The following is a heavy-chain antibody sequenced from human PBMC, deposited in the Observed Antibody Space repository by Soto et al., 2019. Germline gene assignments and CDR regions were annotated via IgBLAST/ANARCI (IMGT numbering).Heavy chain of an antibody. J-gene: IGHJ4*02. CDR1: GFTFGDYA. D-gene: IGHD6-19*01. Sequence: PGGSLRLSCTASGFTFGDYAMSWVRQAPGKGLECVGFIRSEAYGWTTEYAASVKGRFTISRDDSKSIAYLQMNSLRTEDTAVYYCTRAGGSGWGYYFDVWGQGTQVTVSS. CDR3: TRAGGSGWGYYFDV. CDR2: IRSEAYGWTT. V-gene: IGHV3-49*04.